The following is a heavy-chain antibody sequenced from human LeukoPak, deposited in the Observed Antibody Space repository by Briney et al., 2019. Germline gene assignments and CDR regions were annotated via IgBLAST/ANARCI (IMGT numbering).Heavy chain of an antibody. CDR2: ISGSGGST. CDR3: AKDAYYYDSSGYSDY. V-gene: IGHV3-23*01. J-gene: IGHJ4*02. D-gene: IGHD3-22*01. CDR1: GFTFNSNA. Sequence: SGGSLRPSCAAPGFTFNSNAMSGVGQAPGKGREWVSAISGSGGSTYYADSVKGRFTISRDNSKNTLYLQMNSLRAEDTAVYYCAKDAYYYDSSGYSDYWGQGTLVTVSS.